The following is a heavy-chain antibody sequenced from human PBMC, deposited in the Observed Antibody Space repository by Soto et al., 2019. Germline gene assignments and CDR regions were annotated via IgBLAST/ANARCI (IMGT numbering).Heavy chain of an antibody. J-gene: IGHJ6*02. Sequence: SETLSLTCTVSGGSISSGDYYWSWIRQPPGKGLEWIGYIYYSGSTYYNPSLKSRVTISVDTSKNQFSLKLSSVTAADTAVYYYAREGIAARPLYYYGMDVWGQGTTVTVSS. CDR3: AREGIAARPLYYYGMDV. D-gene: IGHD6-6*01. V-gene: IGHV4-30-4*01. CDR2: IYYSGST. CDR1: GGSISSGDYY.